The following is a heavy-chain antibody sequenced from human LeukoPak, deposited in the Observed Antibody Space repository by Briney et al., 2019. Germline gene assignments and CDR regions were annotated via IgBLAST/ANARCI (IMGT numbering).Heavy chain of an antibody. CDR3: ARDLLEWYFDY. CDR2: ISDSGGST. V-gene: IGHV3-23*01. Sequence: PGGSLRLSCAASGFTFSSYAMSWVRQAPGKGLDWVSTISDSGGSTYYADSVKGRFTISRDNPKNTLYLQMNSLRAEDTAVYYCARDLLEWYFDYWGQGTLVTVSS. D-gene: IGHD3-3*01. J-gene: IGHJ4*02. CDR1: GFTFSSYA.